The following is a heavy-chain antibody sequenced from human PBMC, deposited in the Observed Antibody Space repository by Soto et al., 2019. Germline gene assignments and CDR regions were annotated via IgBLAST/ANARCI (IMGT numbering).Heavy chain of an antibody. CDR2: TYFRSKWFN. J-gene: IGHJ4*01. Sequence: LSLTCVISGDRVSSNTAAWNWIRQSPSRGLEWLGRTYFRSKWFNNYAESVTSRMTFNPDASKNQFSLQLNSVTPEDTAIYYCAREVMDPLGLFDSWGPGTLATDPS. V-gene: IGHV6-1*01. CDR1: GDRVSSNTAA. CDR3: AREVMDPLGLFDS.